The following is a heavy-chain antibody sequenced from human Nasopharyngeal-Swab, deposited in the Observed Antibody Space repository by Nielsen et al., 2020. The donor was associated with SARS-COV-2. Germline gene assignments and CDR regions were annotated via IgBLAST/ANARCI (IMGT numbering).Heavy chain of an antibody. Sequence: GESLKISCAASGFTFSSYWMSWVRQAPGKGLEWVANIKQDGSEKYYVDSVKGRFTISRDNSRTTVYLQMNSLRVEDTALYYCANDFKTGFDYWGQGSLVTVSS. CDR1: GFTFSSYW. CDR3: ANDFKTGFDY. V-gene: IGHV3-7*03. J-gene: IGHJ4*02. CDR2: IKQDGSEK. D-gene: IGHD2-21*02.